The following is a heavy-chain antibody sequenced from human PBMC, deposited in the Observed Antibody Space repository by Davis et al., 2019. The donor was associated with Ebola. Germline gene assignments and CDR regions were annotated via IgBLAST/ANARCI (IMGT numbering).Heavy chain of an antibody. D-gene: IGHD4-17*01. CDR2: ISSSSSYI. CDR1: GFTFSSYS. J-gene: IGHJ5*02. CDR3: ARVRAMTTVTLSPGP. Sequence: PGGSLRLSCAASGFTFSSYSMNWVRQAPGKGLEWVSSISSSSSYIYYADSVKGRFTISRDNAKNSLYLQMNSLRAEDTAVYYCARVRAMTTVTLSPGPWGQGTLVTVSS. V-gene: IGHV3-21*01.